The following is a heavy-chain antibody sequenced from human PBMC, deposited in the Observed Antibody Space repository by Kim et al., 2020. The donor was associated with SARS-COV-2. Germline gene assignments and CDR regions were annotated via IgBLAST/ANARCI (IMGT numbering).Heavy chain of an antibody. J-gene: IGHJ6*02. CDR2: ISGGGDYL. V-gene: IGHV3-21*01. CDR1: GLIFANYN. CDR3: ATFKGNYYYGLDV. Sequence: GGSLRLSCAASGLIFANYNMIWVRQTPGKVLQWVSFISGGGDYLYYAASVKGRFTVSRDNSKNSVSLHMNSLRADDTAVYYCATFKGNYYYGLDVWGQGTTV.